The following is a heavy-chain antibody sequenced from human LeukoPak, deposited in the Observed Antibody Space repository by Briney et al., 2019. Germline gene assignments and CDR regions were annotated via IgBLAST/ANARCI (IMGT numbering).Heavy chain of an antibody. J-gene: IGHJ4*02. CDR3: ARSPRASGLDYYDSSGYYLENY. V-gene: IGHV1-69*13. D-gene: IGHD3-22*01. Sequence: ASVKVSCKASGGTFSSYAISWVRQAPGQGLEWMGGIIPIFGTANYAQKFQGRVTITADESTSTAYMELSSLRSEDTAVYYGARSPRASGLDYYDSSGYYLENYWGQGTLVTVSS. CDR2: IIPIFGTA. CDR1: GGTFSSYA.